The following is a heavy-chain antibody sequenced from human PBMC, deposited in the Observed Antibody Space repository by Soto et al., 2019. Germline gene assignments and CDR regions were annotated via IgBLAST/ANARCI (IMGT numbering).Heavy chain of an antibody. V-gene: IGHV4-30-2*01. CDR1: GGSISSGGYS. J-gene: IGHJ4*02. D-gene: IGHD2-15*01. Sequence: PSETLSLTCAVSGGSISSGGYSWSWIRQPPGKGLEWIGYIYHSGSTYYNPSLKSRVTISVDTSKNQFSLKLSSVTAADTAVYYCARRALTQESHFDYWGQGTLVTVSS. CDR3: ARRALTQESHFDY. CDR2: IYHSGST.